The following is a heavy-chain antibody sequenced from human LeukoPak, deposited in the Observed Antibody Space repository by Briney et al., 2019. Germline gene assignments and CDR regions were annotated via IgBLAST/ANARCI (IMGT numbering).Heavy chain of an antibody. J-gene: IGHJ4*02. V-gene: IGHV3-74*01. CDR1: GFSFRSHW. Sequence: GGSLRLPCAASGFSFRSHWMHWVRQAPGKGLVWVSRINSYGSSTLYVDSVKGRFTISRDNAKNTLYLQMNSLRAEDTAVYYCTTHTTTMGNFDYWGQGTLVTVSS. D-gene: IGHD4-23*01. CDR2: INSYGSST. CDR3: TTHTTTMGNFDY.